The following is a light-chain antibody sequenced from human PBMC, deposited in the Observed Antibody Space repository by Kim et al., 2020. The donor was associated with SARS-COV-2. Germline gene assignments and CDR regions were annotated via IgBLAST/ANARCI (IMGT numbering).Light chain of an antibody. Sequence: VAPGQTASITCSGDKLGDKYAFWYQQKPGQSPVLVIYQDSKRPSGIPERFSGSNSGNTATLTISGTQAMDEADYYCQAWDSSTEVFGTGTKVTVL. CDR2: QDS. CDR1: KLGDKY. V-gene: IGLV3-1*01. J-gene: IGLJ1*01. CDR3: QAWDSSTEV.